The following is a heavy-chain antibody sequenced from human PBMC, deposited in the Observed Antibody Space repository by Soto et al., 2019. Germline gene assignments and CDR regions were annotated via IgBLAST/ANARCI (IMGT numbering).Heavy chain of an antibody. CDR2: ISHDGSDK. J-gene: IGHJ4*02. CDR1: GXTFRNYC. D-gene: IGHD6-13*01. V-gene: IGHV3-30*18. CDR3: AKENQHLVHDY. Sequence: LRLSCAASGXTFRNYCMHWVRQAPGKGLEWVAVISHDGSDKYYADSMKGRFIISRYNSENTLFLNMNRMKTEDTAVYYCAKENQHLVHDYWGQGTLVTVSS.